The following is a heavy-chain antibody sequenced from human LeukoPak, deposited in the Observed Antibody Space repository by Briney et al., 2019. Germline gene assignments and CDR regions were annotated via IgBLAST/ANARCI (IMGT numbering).Heavy chain of an antibody. J-gene: IGHJ3*02. Sequence: GGSLRLSCAASGFTFSSYDMHWVRQATGKGLEWVSAIGTAGDTYFPGSVKGRFTISRENAKNSLYLQMNSLRAGDTAVYYCARASDYYDTGMGAFDIWGQGTMVTVSS. V-gene: IGHV3-13*01. CDR1: GFTFSSYD. D-gene: IGHD3-22*01. CDR3: ARASDYYDTGMGAFDI. CDR2: IGTAGDT.